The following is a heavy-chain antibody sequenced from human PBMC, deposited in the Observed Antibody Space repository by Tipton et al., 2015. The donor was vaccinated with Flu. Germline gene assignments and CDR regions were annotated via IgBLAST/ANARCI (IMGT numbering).Heavy chain of an antibody. CDR1: GGSFSGYY. CDR3: ARGVDDSSGYTTTFDY. CDR2: INHSGST. Sequence: TLSLTCAVYGGSFSGYYWSWIRQPPGKGLEWIGEINHSGSTNYNPSLKSRVTISVDTSKNQFSLKLSSVTAADTAVYYCARGVDDSSGYTTTFDYWGQGPLVTVSS. J-gene: IGHJ4*02. V-gene: IGHV4-34*01. D-gene: IGHD3-22*01.